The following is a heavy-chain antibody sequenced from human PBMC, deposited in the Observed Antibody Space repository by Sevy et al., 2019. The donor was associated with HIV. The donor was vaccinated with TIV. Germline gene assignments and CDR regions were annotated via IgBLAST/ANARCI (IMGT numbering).Heavy chain of an antibody. D-gene: IGHD3-22*01. CDR1: GFTFSSYG. J-gene: IGHJ6*02. Sequence: GESLKISCAASGFTFSSYGMHWVRQAPGKGLEWVAVISYDGSNKYYADSVKGRFTISRDNSKNTLYLQMNSLRAEDTAVYYCAKDLLEYYYDSSGRGMDVWGQGTTVTVSS. CDR2: ISYDGSNK. V-gene: IGHV3-30*18. CDR3: AKDLLEYYYDSSGRGMDV.